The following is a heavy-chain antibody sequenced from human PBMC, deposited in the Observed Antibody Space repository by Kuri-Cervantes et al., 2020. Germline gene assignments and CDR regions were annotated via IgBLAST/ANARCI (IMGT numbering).Heavy chain of an antibody. CDR1: GYTFTSYG. CDR2: ISAYSGNT. Sequence: ASVKVSCKASGYTFTSYGVSWVRQAPGQGLEWMGWISAYSGNTNYAQKLQDRVTMTTDTSTTTAYMELRSLRSDDTAVYYCARGAYSGSYYWFDPWGQGTLVTVSS. CDR3: ARGAYSGSYYWFDP. V-gene: IGHV1-18*01. J-gene: IGHJ5*02. D-gene: IGHD1-26*01.